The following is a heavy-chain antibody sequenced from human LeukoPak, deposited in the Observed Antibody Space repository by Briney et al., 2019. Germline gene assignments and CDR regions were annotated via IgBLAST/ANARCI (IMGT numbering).Heavy chain of an antibody. CDR1: GGSISSYY. D-gene: IGHD5-18*01. J-gene: IGHJ4*02. CDR3: ARAQRGYSYGLYFDY. Sequence: TSETLSLTCTDSGGSISSYYWSWIRQPPGKGLEWIGYIYYSGSTNYNPSLKSRVTRSVDTSKNQLSLKLSSVTAADTAVYYCARAQRGYSYGLYFDYWGQGTLVTVSS. CDR2: IYYSGST. V-gene: IGHV4-59*01.